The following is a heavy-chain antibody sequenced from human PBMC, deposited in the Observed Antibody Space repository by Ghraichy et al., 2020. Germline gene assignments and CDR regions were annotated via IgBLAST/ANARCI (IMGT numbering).Heavy chain of an antibody. CDR2: IRSKTYGETT. CDR3: ASVPYYNSPPAH. J-gene: IGHJ4*02. CDR1: GFIFATYN. Sequence: GESLNISCTTSGFIFATYNVHWFRQAPGKGLEWIAFIRSKTYGETTQYVASVQGRFTVSRDDSKSIAYLQMNSLKTEDTAVYYCASVPYYNSPPAHWGQGTLVTVSS. D-gene: IGHD3-10*01. V-gene: IGHV3-49*03.